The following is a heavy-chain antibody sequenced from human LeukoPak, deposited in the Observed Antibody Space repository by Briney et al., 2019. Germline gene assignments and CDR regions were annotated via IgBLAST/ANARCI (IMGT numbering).Heavy chain of an antibody. CDR1: GFTSSTYS. Sequence: PGGSLRLSCAASGFTSSTYSMNWVRQAPGKGLEWVSSISSSSAYIYYADSVKGRFTTSRDNAKNSLYLQMNSLRAEDTAVYYCARASGDTVDTTTMGSYWGQGTLVTVSS. J-gene: IGHJ4*02. D-gene: IGHD5-18*01. V-gene: IGHV3-21*01. CDR2: ISSSSAYI. CDR3: ARASGDTVDTTTMGSY.